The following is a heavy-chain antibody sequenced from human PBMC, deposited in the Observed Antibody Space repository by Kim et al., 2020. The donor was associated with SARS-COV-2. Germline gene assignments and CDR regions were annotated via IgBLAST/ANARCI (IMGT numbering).Heavy chain of an antibody. CDR2: IRSKAYGGTT. J-gene: IGHJ6*03. Sequence: GGSLRLSCTASGFTFGDYAMSWVRQAPGKGLEWVGFIRSKAYGGTTEYAASVKGRFTISRDDSKSIAYLQMNSLKTEDTAVYYCTTPDIVVVPAATPPRYMDVWGKGTTVTVSS. V-gene: IGHV3-49*04. CDR1: GFTFGDYA. D-gene: IGHD2-2*01. CDR3: TTPDIVVVPAATPPRYMDV.